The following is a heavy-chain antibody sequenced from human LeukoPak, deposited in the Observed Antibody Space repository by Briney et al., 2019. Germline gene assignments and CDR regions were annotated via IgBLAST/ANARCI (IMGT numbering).Heavy chain of an antibody. J-gene: IGHJ4*02. Sequence: PGGSLRLSCAASGFTFSSYAMSWVRQAPGKGLEWVSAISGSGGSTYYADSVKGRFTISRDNSKNTLYLQMNSLRAEDTAVYYCAKVRGGREYSYGYRQALGFDYWGQGTLVTVSS. CDR2: ISGSGGST. CDR3: AKVRGGREYSYGYRQALGFDY. V-gene: IGHV3-23*01. D-gene: IGHD5-18*01. CDR1: GFTFSSYA.